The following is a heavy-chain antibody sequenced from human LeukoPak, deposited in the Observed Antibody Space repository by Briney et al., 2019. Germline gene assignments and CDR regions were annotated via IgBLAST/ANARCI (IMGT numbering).Heavy chain of an antibody. CDR3: AREGGPYRPLDY. V-gene: IGHV4-4*02. J-gene: IGHJ4*02. Sequence: SGTLSLTCGVSGGSITNTNYWTWVRQPPGKGLEWIGEVNLQGSTNYNPSLMGRVAISVDTSENHISLQLTSVTAADTTVYYCAREGGPYRPLDYSGQGTLVTVSS. CDR2: VNLQGST. CDR1: GGSITNTNY.